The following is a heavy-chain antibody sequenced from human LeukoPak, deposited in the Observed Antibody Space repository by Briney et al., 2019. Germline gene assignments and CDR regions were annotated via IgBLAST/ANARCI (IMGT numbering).Heavy chain of an antibody. D-gene: IGHD3-9*01. CDR1: GGSFSGFY. CDR3: ARGYYGILTGYYPFDY. CDR2: ISHSGST. Sequence: SETLSLTCAVYGGSFSGFYWSWIRQPPGKGLEWIGEISHSGSTNYNPSLKSRVTISVDTSKNQFSLKLSSVTAPDTAVYYCARGYYGILTGYYPFDYWGEGTLVTVST. V-gene: IGHV4-34*01. J-gene: IGHJ4*02.